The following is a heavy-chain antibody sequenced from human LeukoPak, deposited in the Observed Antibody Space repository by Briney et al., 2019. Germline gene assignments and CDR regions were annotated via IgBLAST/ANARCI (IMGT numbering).Heavy chain of an antibody. CDR2: INHSGST. V-gene: IGHV4-34*01. Sequence: SETLSLTCAVYGGSFSGYYWSWIRQPPGKGLEWIGEINHSGSTNYNPSLKSRVTISVDTSKNQFSLKLSSVTAADTAVYYCARVRRAGYCSSTSCSYYCYYGMDVWGQGTTVTVSS. J-gene: IGHJ6*02. D-gene: IGHD2-2*03. CDR3: ARVRRAGYCSSTSCSYYCYYGMDV. CDR1: GGSFSGYY.